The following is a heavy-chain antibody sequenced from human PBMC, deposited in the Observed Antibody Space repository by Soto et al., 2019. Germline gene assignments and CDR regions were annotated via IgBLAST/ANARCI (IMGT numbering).Heavy chain of an antibody. CDR1: GGTFSSYA. Sequence: SSVKVSCKASGGTFSSYAISWVRQAPGQGLEWMGGIIPIFGTANYAQKFQGRVTITADKSTSTAYMELSSLRSEDTAVYYCARRACSGGRCDSQTFGAFDIWG. CDR2: IIPIFGTA. J-gene: IGHJ3*02. D-gene: IGHD2-15*01. CDR3: ARRACSGGRCDSQTFGAFDI. V-gene: IGHV1-69*06.